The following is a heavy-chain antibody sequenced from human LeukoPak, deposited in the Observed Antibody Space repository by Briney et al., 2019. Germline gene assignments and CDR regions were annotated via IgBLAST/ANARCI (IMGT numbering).Heavy chain of an antibody. V-gene: IGHV3-11*01. D-gene: IGHD3-3*01. J-gene: IGHJ6*03. CDR1: GFTFSDYY. Sequence: PGGSLRLSCAASGFTFSDYYMSWIRQAPGKGLEWVSYISSSGSTIYYADSVKGRFTISRDNAKNSLYLQMNSLRAEDTAVYYCARGVTIFGVVTVCYYMDVWGKGTTVTVSS. CDR3: ARGVTIFGVVTVCYYMDV. CDR2: ISSSGSTI.